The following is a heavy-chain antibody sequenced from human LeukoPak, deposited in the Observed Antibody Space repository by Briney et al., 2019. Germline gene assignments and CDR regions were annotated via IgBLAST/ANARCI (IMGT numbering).Heavy chain of an antibody. V-gene: IGHV3-20*04. CDR3: ARRDVDTAMGDPFDY. D-gene: IGHD5-18*01. CDR2: INWNGGST. Sequence: GGSLRLPCPASGFTFDDSGMSWVRQAPGKGLEWVSGINWNGGSTGYADSVKGRFTISRDNAKNSLYLQMNSLRAEDTALYYCARRDVDTAMGDPFDYWGQGTLVTVSS. J-gene: IGHJ4*02. CDR1: GFTFDDSG.